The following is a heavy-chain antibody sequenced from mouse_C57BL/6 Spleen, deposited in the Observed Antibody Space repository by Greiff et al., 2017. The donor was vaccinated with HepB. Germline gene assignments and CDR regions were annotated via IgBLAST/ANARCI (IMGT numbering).Heavy chain of an antibody. CDR2: ISYSGST. CDR1: GYSITSDY. CDR3: ARYIYYYGSSWYFDV. Sequence: EVKLMESGPGLAKPSQSLSLTCSVTGYSITSDYWNWIRKFPGNKLEYMGYISYSGSTYYNPSLKSRISITRDTSKNQYYLQLNSVTTEDTATYYCARYIYYYGSSWYFDVWGTGTTVTVSS. J-gene: IGHJ1*03. V-gene: IGHV3-8*01. D-gene: IGHD1-1*01.